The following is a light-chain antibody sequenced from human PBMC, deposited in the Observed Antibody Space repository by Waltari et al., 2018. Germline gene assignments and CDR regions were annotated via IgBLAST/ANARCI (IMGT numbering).Light chain of an antibody. V-gene: IGLV4-69*01. CDR2: VNSDGSH. Sequence: LVLTQSPSASASLGASVQLTCTLSSGSSSNVIAWPQQQPGKGPRYLMKVNSDGSHRKGDDIPDRFSASKSGTECYLTISSLQSEDEADYYCQTGGHGTWVFGGGTKLTVL. CDR1: SGSSSNV. J-gene: IGLJ3*02. CDR3: QTGGHGTWV.